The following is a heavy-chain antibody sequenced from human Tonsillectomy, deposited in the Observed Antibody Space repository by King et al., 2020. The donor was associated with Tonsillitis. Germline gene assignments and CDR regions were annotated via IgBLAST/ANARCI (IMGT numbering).Heavy chain of an antibody. V-gene: IGHV4-59*01. J-gene: IGHJ2*01. Sequence: QLQESGPGLVKPSETLSLTCTVSDGSTSSYYWSWIRQPPGAGLEWIGFIHYSGSTHYNPSLKSRVTISVDTSKNQFSPKLSSVTAADTAVYYCARVSSSSQWNFDLWGRGTLVTVSS. CDR1: DGSTSSYY. D-gene: IGHD6-6*01. CDR3: ARVSSSSQWNFDL. CDR2: IHYSGST.